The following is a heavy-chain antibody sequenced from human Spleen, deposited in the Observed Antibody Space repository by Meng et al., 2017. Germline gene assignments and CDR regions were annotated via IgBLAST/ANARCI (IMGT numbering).Heavy chain of an antibody. Sequence: EVQLVESGGGLVTPGGSLRLSCAASGFIFSSYSMNWVRQAPGKGLVWVSAISGGSTYIHYSDSVKGRFTISRDNAKNSLYLQMNSLRAEDTAIYYCARDDVETVMAPFDHWGQGTLVTVSS. J-gene: IGHJ4*02. D-gene: IGHD5-18*01. CDR1: GFIFSSYS. CDR3: ARDDVETVMAPFDH. CDR2: ISGGSTYI. V-gene: IGHV3-21*01.